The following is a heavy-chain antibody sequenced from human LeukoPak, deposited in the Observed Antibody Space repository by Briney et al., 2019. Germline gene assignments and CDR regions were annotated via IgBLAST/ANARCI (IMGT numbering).Heavy chain of an antibody. CDR2: IYHSGST. Sequence: PSQTLSLTCAVSGGSISSGGYSWSWIRQPPGKGLEWIGYIYHSGSTYYNPSLKSRVTISVDRSKNQFSLKLSSVTAADTAVYYCARAIGDDYGDYFGYWGQGTLVTVSS. CDR1: GGSISSGGYS. V-gene: IGHV4-30-2*01. J-gene: IGHJ4*02. CDR3: ARAIGDDYGDYFGY. D-gene: IGHD4-17*01.